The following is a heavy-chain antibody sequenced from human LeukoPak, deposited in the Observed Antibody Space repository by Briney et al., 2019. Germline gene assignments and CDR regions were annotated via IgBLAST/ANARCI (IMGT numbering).Heavy chain of an antibody. Sequence: GGSLRLSCAASGFTFSSYSMNWVRQAPGKGVEWVSSISSSSSYIYYADSVKGRFTISRDNAKNSLYLQMNSLRAEDTAVYYCARDQVENAFDIWGQGTMVTVSS. CDR2: ISSSSSYI. CDR3: ARDQVENAFDI. CDR1: GFTFSSYS. J-gene: IGHJ3*02. V-gene: IGHV3-21*01. D-gene: IGHD1-1*01.